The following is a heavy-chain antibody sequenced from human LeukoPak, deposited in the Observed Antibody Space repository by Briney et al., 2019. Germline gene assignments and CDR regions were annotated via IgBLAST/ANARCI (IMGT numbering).Heavy chain of an antibody. J-gene: IGHJ6*03. Sequence: SVKVSCKASGGTFSSYAISWVRQAPGQGLEWMGGIIPIFGTANYAQKFQGRVTITADESTGTAYMELSSLRSEDTAVYYCARHLGGYFYYYMDVWGKGTTVTVSS. CDR3: ARHLGGYFYYYMDV. CDR1: GGTFSSYA. CDR2: IIPIFGTA. D-gene: IGHD3-16*01. V-gene: IGHV1-69*13.